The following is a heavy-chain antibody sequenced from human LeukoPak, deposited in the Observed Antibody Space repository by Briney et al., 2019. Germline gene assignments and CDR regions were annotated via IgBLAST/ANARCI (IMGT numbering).Heavy chain of an antibody. D-gene: IGHD3-22*01. Sequence: ASVKVSCKASGYTFTGYYIHWVRQAPGQGLEWMGWINPNSGGTNYAQKFQGRVTMTRDTSISTAYMELSRLRSDDTAVYYCARDENYYDSSGYNTGGYWGQGTLVTVSS. V-gene: IGHV1-2*02. CDR3: ARDENYYDSSGYNTGGY. CDR1: GYTFTGYY. J-gene: IGHJ4*02. CDR2: INPNSGGT.